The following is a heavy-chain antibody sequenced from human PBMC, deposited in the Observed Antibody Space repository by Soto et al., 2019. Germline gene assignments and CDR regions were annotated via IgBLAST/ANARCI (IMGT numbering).Heavy chain of an antibody. J-gene: IGHJ4*02. D-gene: IGHD3-22*01. Sequence: ASVKVSCKASGGTFSSYAISWVRQAPGQGLGWMGGIIPIFGTANYAQKFQGRGTITADESTGTAYMELSSLRSEDTAVYYCARGYYYDSSGYYLYFDYWGQGTLVTVSS. CDR1: GGTFSSYA. CDR2: IIPIFGTA. V-gene: IGHV1-69*13. CDR3: ARGYYYDSSGYYLYFDY.